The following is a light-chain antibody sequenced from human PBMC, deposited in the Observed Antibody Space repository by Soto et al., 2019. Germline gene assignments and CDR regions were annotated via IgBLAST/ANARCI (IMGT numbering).Light chain of an antibody. J-gene: IGKJ2*01. V-gene: IGKV1-5*01. Sequence: DIQMTQSPSTLSASVGDRVRITCRASQSITGWLAWYQQKPGKAPKLLIYDASSLERGAPSRFSGSGSGNDYPLTISSRQPDDSATYSRQQYKNMYTFGQGPKVEIK. CDR3: QQYKNMYT. CDR2: DAS. CDR1: QSITGW.